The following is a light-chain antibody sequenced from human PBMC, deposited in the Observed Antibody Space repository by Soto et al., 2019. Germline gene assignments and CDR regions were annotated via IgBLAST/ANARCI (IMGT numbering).Light chain of an antibody. CDR3: QQYKSYWT. J-gene: IGKJ1*01. CDR1: QSISSW. V-gene: IGKV1-5*01. CDR2: DAS. Sequence: DIQMTQSPSTLSGSVGDRVTITCRASQSISSWLAWYQQKPGKAPKPLISDASSLETGVPSRFSGSGSGTEFTLTINSLQPDDFATYYCQQYKSYWTFGQGTKVDIK.